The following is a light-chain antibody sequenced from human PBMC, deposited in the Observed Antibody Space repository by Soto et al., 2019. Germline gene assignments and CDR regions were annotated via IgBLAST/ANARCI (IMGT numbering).Light chain of an antibody. CDR1: SSNIGNNY. J-gene: IGLJ3*02. CDR2: ENN. CDR3: ETWDSSLSAGV. Sequence: QSVLTQPPSVSAAPGQKVTISCSGSSSNIGNNYVSWYQQIPGTAPKLLIYENNKRRSGIPDRFSGSKSGTSATLGITGLQTGDEADYYCETWDSSLSAGVFGGGTKLTVL. V-gene: IGLV1-51*02.